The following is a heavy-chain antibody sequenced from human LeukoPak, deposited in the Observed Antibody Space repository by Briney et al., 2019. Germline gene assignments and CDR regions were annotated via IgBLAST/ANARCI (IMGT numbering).Heavy chain of an antibody. J-gene: IGHJ4*02. D-gene: IGHD4-23*01. V-gene: IGHV1-69*04. CDR3: ARGDYGGLDY. CDR1: GGTFSSYA. CDR2: IIPILGVA. Sequence: SVKVSCKASGGTFSSYAISWVRQAPGQGLEWMGRIIPILGVANYAQKFQGRVTITADKSTSTAYMELSSLRSEDTAVYYCARGDYGGLDYWGQGTLVTVSS.